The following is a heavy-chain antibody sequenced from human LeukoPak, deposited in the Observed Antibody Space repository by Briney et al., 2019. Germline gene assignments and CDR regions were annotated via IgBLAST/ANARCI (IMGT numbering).Heavy chain of an antibody. J-gene: IGHJ3*02. CDR1: GFTFSSYA. Sequence: GGSLRLSCAASGFTFSSYAMHWVRQAPGKGLEYVSAISSNGGSTYYANSVKGRFTISRDNSKNTLYLQMGSLRAEDTAVYYCARARLRVVWGAFDIWGQGTMVTVSS. CDR3: ARARLRVVWGAFDI. D-gene: IGHD2-15*01. V-gene: IGHV3-64*01. CDR2: ISSNGGST.